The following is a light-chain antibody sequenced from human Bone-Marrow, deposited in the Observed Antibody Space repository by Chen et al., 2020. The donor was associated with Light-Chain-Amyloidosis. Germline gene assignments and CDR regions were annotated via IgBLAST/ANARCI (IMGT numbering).Light chain of an antibody. J-gene: IGKJ4*01. V-gene: IGKV3D-20*01. CDR2: DAS. Sequence: EIVLTQSPATLSLSPGERATLSCRSSQSVSNYLAWYQQKPGLPPRLLIYDASRRAPGVPARFSGRASGTDFTLTINRLEPEDFAMYYCQQYGTSPLTLGGGTKVEIK. CDR1: QSVSNY. CDR3: QQYGTSPLT.